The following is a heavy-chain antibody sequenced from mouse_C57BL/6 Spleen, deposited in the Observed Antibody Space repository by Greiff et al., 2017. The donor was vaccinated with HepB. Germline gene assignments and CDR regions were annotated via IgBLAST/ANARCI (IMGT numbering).Heavy chain of an antibody. Sequence: QVQLQQSGAELVKPGASVKLSCKASGYTFTSYWMHWVKQRPGQGLEWIGMIHPNSGSTNYNEKFKSKATLTVDKSSSTAYMQLSSLTSEDSAVYYCAREITTVDYAMDYWGQGTSVTVSS. V-gene: IGHV1-64*01. CDR1: GYTFTSYW. CDR2: IHPNSGST. D-gene: IGHD1-1*01. J-gene: IGHJ4*01. CDR3: AREITTVDYAMDY.